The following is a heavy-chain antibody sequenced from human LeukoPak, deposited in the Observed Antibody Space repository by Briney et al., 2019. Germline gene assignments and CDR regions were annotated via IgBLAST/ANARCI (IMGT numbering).Heavy chain of an antibody. CDR2: ISSSSSSYI. D-gene: IGHD3-10*01. J-gene: IGHJ6*02. CDR1: GFTFSSYS. Sequence: GGSLRLSCAASGFTFSSYSMNWVRQAPGKGLEWVSSISSSSSSYIYYADSVKGRFTISRDNAKNSLYLQMNSLRAEDTAVYYCARDMGPYYYGMDVWGQGTTVTVSS. CDR3: ARDMGPYYYGMDV. V-gene: IGHV3-21*01.